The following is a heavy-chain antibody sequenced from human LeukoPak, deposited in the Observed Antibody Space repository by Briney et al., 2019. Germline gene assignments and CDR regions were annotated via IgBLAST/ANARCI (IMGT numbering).Heavy chain of an antibody. CDR1: GFTFSSYA. Sequence: GGSLRLSCAASGFTFSSYAMSWVRQAPGKGLEWVSAISGSGGSTYYADSVKGRFTISRDNSKNTLYLQMNSLRAEDTAVYYRAKAYSSEYYYDSSGYLWDYWGQGTLVTVSS. CDR2: ISGSGGST. V-gene: IGHV3-23*01. D-gene: IGHD3-22*01. J-gene: IGHJ4*02. CDR3: AKAYSSEYYYDSSGYLWDY.